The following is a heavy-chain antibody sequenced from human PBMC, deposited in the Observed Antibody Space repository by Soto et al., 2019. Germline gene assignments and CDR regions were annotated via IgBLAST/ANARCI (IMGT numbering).Heavy chain of an antibody. CDR3: AHSPIWGSYRSPFHS. CDR2: IYSDDDR. J-gene: IGHJ4*02. V-gene: IGHV2-5*02. CDR1: GFSLNITGMG. D-gene: IGHD3-16*02. Sequence: QITLKESGPTLVKPTQTLTLTCAFSGFSLNITGMGVGWIRQPPGKALEWRALIYSDDDRRYSPSLKSRLTISRATSKAQVVLTMTNMDPVDTATYYCAHSPIWGSYRSPFHSWGQGTLVTVSS.